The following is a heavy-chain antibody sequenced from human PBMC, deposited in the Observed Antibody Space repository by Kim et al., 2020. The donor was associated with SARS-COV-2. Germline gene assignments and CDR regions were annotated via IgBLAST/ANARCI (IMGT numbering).Heavy chain of an antibody. CDR3: ARDKIEYYDILTGLGGMDV. Sequence: SETLSLTCTVSGGSISSYYWSWIRQPPGKGLEWIGYIYYSGSTNYNPSLKSRVTISVDTSKNQFSLKLSSVTAADTAVYYCARDKIEYYDILTGLGGMDVWGQGTTVTVSS. CDR1: GGSISSYY. J-gene: IGHJ6*02. D-gene: IGHD3-9*01. CDR2: IYYSGST. V-gene: IGHV4-59*01.